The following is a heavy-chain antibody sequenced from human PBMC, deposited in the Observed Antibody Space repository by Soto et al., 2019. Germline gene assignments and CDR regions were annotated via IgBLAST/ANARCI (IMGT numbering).Heavy chain of an antibody. V-gene: IGHV1-69*01. CDR3: GRGSSWTKVEY. Sequence: QVQLVQSGSEVKKPGSAVRVSCKASGGSVSNSAISWLRQAPGQGLEWMGGIIPILGPAIYARKFQGRVTITADEPTSTAYMELNNVRSEDTAVYYCGRGSSWTKVEYWGQGTLVTVSS. D-gene: IGHD6-13*01. CDR1: GGSVSNSA. CDR2: IIPILGPA. J-gene: IGHJ4*02.